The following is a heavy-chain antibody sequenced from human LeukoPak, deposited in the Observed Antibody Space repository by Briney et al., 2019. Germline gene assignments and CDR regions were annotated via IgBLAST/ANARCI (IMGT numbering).Heavy chain of an antibody. D-gene: IGHD2-15*01. V-gene: IGHV3-64*01. CDR2: ISSNGGST. CDR3: ARSVVVAANIDY. J-gene: IGHJ4*02. CDR1: GFTFSTYA. Sequence: GGSLRLSCAASGFTFSTYAMHWVRQAPGKGLEYVSAISSNGGSTYYANSVKGRFSISRDNSKNTLYLQLGSLRAEDMAVYYCARSVVVAANIDYWGQGTLVTASS.